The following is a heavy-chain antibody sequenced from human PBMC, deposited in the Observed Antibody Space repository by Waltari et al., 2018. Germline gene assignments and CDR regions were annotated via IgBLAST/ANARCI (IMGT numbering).Heavy chain of an antibody. CDR2: ISYDGSNK. J-gene: IGHJ4*02. CDR3: AREGSGSY. V-gene: IGHV3-30-3*01. Sequence: QWQMVGSGGGVVQPGRYLRLPCAATGFTFRSDQLHWVRQAPGKGVEWVAVISYDGSNKYYADSVNGRFTISTDNSKNTLYLQMNSLRADATAVYYCAREGSGSYWGQGTLVTVSS. D-gene: IGHD3-10*01. CDR1: GFTFRSDQ.